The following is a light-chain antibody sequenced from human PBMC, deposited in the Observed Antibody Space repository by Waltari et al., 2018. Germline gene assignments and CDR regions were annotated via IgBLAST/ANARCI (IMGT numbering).Light chain of an antibody. CDR2: NVS. CDR1: QSLVYTYGISY. Sequence: TQSHISLPVPLVQPASITCRSSQSLVYTYGISYLNWIHQRPGQAPRRLIYNVSNRDSGVPDRFSVSGSGTDCTLIIRSVEADDVGAYVCMQATHWPGTFGKGIRLEIK. J-gene: IGKJ5*01. V-gene: IGKV2-30*01. CDR3: MQATHWPGT.